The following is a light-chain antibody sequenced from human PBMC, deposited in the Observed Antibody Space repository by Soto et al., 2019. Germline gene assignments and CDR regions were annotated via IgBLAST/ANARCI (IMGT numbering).Light chain of an antibody. V-gene: IGKV4-1*01. Sequence: DIVMTQSPDSLAVSLGERATINCKSSQSVLYSSNNKNYLAWYQQKPGQSRKLLIYWASTRESGVPDRFSGSGSGTDFTLTISSLQAEDVAVYYCQQYYTSPPWTFGQGTKVEVK. CDR2: WAS. J-gene: IGKJ1*01. CDR1: QSVLYSSNNKNY. CDR3: QQYYTSPPWT.